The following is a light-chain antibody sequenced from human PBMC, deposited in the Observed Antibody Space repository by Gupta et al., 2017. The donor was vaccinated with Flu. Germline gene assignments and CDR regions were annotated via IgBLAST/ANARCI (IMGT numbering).Light chain of an antibody. J-gene: IGKJ4*01. Sequence: EIQVTQSPSSVSASIGDRVTITCQASQSISDYVAWYQQKPGEAPKLLIYGASTLHSGVPSRFSGRGTGTDFTLTISSLQPEDLATYYCQQAYSFPLTFGGGTKVDIE. CDR2: GAS. CDR1: QSISDY. V-gene: IGKV1-12*01. CDR3: QQAYSFPLT.